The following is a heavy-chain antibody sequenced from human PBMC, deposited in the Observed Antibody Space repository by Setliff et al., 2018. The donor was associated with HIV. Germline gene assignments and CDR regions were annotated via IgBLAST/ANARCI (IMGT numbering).Heavy chain of an antibody. CDR2: ISNSESGGRT. V-gene: IGHV3-23*01. CDR1: GFTFSSYA. J-gene: IGHJ2*01. D-gene: IGHD3-16*01. CDR3: AKTLPTFSTYNWYFDL. Sequence: GGSLRLSCAASGFTFSSYAMSWVRQAPGMGLEWVSGISNSESGGRTFYADSVKGRFTISRDNSKNTLYMEMSRLRAEDTAVYYCAKTLPTFSTYNWYFDLWGRGTLVTVSS.